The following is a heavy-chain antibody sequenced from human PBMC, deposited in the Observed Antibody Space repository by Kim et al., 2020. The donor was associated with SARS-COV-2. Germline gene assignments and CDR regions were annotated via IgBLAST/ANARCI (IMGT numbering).Heavy chain of an antibody. CDR3: ARGSPGMSYSHFDN. CDR1: GYSFTDFY. J-gene: IGHJ4*02. Sequence: ASVKVSCKASGYSFTDFYLHWVRQAPGQGLEWMGWINPNSGGTNYAQKFQGRVTLTRDTSISTAYMELSSLRSDDAAVFYCARGSPGMSYSHFDNWGQGTLVTVSS. D-gene: IGHD2-21*01. CDR2: INPNSGGT. V-gene: IGHV1-2*02.